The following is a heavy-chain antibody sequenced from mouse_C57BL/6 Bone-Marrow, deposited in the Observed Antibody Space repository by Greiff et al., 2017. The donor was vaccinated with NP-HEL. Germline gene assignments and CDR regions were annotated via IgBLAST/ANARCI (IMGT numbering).Heavy chain of an antibody. J-gene: IGHJ4*01. CDR2: IDPDNGDT. Sequence: VQLQQSGAELVRPGASVKLSCPASGFNFSDYYMNWVKQRPEQGLEWIGWIDPDNGDTDYAWQFMGKATLTADTSSTTAYLQLSSLTTEDTAVYYCTLFYDSSDGYYAMDYWGQGTSVTVSS. CDR1: GFNFSDYY. CDR3: TLFYDSSDGYYAMDY. V-gene: IGHV14-4*01. D-gene: IGHD1-1*01.